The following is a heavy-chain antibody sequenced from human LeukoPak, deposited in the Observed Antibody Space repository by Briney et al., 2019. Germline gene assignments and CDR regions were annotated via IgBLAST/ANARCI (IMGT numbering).Heavy chain of an antibody. CDR1: GFTFSSHW. V-gene: IGHV3-7*01. CDR2: IKQDGSEK. D-gene: IGHD4-17*01. J-gene: IGHJ4*02. CDR3: ARHPGDFTFYFDY. Sequence: PGGSLRLSCAASGFTFSSHWMSWVRQAPGKGLEWVAYIKQDGSEKYYVDSVRGRFTISRDNAKNSLYLQMNSLRAEDTAVYYCARHPGDFTFYFDYWGQGTLVTVSS.